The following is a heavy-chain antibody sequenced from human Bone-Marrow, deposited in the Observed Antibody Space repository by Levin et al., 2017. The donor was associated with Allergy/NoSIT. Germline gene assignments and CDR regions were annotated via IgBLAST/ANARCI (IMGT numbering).Heavy chain of an antibody. D-gene: IGHD5-24*01. J-gene: IGHJ3*02. CDR2: ISDDGSNQ. V-gene: IGHV3-33*03. Sequence: GESLKISCAASGFIFSRYAMVWVRQAPGKGLAWVAAISDDGSNQNYGDSVKGRFTVSRDNSRNKMYLQMTGLGVDETAVYYCAKAPELATIGGAFEIWGQGTMVNVSS. CDR1: GFIFSRYA. CDR3: AKAPELATIGGAFEI.